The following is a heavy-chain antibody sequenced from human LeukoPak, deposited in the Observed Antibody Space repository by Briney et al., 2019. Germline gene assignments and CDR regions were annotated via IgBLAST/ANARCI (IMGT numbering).Heavy chain of an antibody. V-gene: IGHV1-58*02. CDR3: AASGEGYSYGYGYTPYYGMDV. CDR2: IVVGSGNT. J-gene: IGHJ6*02. D-gene: IGHD5-18*01. CDR1: GFTFTSSA. Sequence: SVKVSCKASGFTFTSSAMQWVRQARGQRLEWIGWIVVGSGNTNYAQKFQERVTITRDMSTSTAYMELSSLRSEDTAVYYCAASGEGYSYGYGYTPYYGMDVWGQGTTVTVS.